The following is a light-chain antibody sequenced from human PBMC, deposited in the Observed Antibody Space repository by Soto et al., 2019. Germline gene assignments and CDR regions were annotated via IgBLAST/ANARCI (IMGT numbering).Light chain of an antibody. J-gene: IGKJ2*03. CDR3: QHYNNWPPYS. CDR2: DAS. CDR1: QDVSTN. Sequence: ETAMTQSPDTLSVSPGESATLSCRASQDVSTNLAWFQQKPGQTPRLVLYDASKRATGIPARFSGSGSGRHFTLTISSLQSEDFGVYYCQHYNNWPPYSFGQGTKVEIK. V-gene: IGKV3-15*01.